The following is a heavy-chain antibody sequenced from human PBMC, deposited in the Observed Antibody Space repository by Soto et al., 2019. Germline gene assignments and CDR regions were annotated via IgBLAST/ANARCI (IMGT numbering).Heavy chain of an antibody. CDR1: GGTFSSLA. V-gene: IGHV1-69*06. D-gene: IGHD3-10*01. Sequence: QVQLVQSGAEVKKPGSSVKVSCKASGGTFSSLAISWVRQAPGQGLEWMGGLVPVFGTANYAQKFQDRVTITADKSTSTSYMELSSLRSEDTAVYYCARSPGVFEYWGQGTLGTVSS. CDR2: LVPVFGTA. J-gene: IGHJ4*02. CDR3: ARSPGVFEY.